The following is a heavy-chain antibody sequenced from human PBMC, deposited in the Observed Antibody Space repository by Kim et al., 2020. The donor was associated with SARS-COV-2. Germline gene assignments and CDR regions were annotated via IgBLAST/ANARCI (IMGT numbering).Heavy chain of an antibody. Sequence: NPSVKIRVTISVDTSKNQFSLKLSAVTAADTAVYYCASSDTRIVGATHDYWGQGTLVTVSS. CDR3: ASSDTRIVGATHDY. V-gene: IGHV4-34*01. D-gene: IGHD1-26*01. J-gene: IGHJ4*02.